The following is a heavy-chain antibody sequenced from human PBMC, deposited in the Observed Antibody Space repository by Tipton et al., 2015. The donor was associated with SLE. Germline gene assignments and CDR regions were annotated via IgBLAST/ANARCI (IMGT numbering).Heavy chain of an antibody. CDR1: GGSVRSGTYY. V-gene: IGHV4-39*01. J-gene: IGHJ4*02. Sequence: TLSLTCTVSGGSVRSGTYYWDWIRQSPGKGLEWIGEINHSGSTNYNPSLKSRVTISVDPSKNQFSLKLSSVTAADTAVYYCAGQLWLHYFDYWGQGTLVSVSS. D-gene: IGHD5-18*01. CDR3: AGQLWLHYFDY. CDR2: INHSGST.